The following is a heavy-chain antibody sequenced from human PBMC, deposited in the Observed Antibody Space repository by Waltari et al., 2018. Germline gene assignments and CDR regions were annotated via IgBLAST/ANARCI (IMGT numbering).Heavy chain of an antibody. V-gene: IGHV1-69-2*01. Sequence: EVQLVQSGAEVKKPGATVKISCKASGYTFPDYYMHWVQQAPGKGLEWMGRVDPEDGETIYAEKFQGRVTITADTSTDTAYMELSSLRSEDTAVYYCATWGSIGYCSGGSCYRWGQGTLVTVSS. CDR3: ATWGSIGYCSGGSCYR. CDR1: GYTFPDYY. D-gene: IGHD2-15*01. J-gene: IGHJ4*02. CDR2: VDPEDGET.